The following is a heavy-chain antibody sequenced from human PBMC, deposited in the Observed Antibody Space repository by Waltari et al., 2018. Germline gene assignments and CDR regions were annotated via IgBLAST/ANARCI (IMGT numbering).Heavy chain of an antibody. CDR1: GFTFSRYG. V-gene: IGHV3-7*03. J-gene: IGHJ4*02. CDR3: ARGNRGYPFDY. CDR2: IKQDGSEK. D-gene: IGHD3-10*01. Sequence: EVQLLESGGGLVQPGGSLRLSCAASGFTFSRYGLSWVRQAPGKGLEWVANIKQDGSEKYYVDSVKGRFTISRDNAKNSLYLQMNSLRAEDTAVYYCARGNRGYPFDYWGQGTLVTVSS.